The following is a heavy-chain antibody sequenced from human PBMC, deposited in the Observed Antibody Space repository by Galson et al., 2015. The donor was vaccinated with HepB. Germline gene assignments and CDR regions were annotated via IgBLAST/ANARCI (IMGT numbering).Heavy chain of an antibody. CDR2: ISYDGRNK. CDR1: GFTFSSYA. D-gene: IGHD2-15*01. J-gene: IGHJ6*02. CDR3: AKVILSLDCGMDV. V-gene: IGHV3-30-3*01. Sequence: SLRLSCAASGFTFSSYAMHWVRQAPGKGLEWVAVISYDGRNKYYADSVKGRFTISRDNSKNTLYMQMNSMRAEDTAVYYCAKVILSLDCGMDVWGQGTTVTVSS.